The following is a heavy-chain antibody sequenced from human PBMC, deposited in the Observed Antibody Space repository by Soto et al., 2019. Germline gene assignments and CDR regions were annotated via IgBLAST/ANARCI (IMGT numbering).Heavy chain of an antibody. CDR1: GFSLSTSGVG. V-gene: IGHV2-5*02. CDR3: AHRSDNSPDFDF. CDR2: FYWDDDN. Sequence: SGPTLVNPTQTLTLTCTFSGFSLSTSGVGVGWIRQPPGKALEWLALFYWDDDNRYNPSLKTRLTITKDTSKNQVVLTMTNMDPVDTATYYCAHRSDNSPDFDFWGQGTLVTVSS. D-gene: IGHD1-1*01. J-gene: IGHJ4*02.